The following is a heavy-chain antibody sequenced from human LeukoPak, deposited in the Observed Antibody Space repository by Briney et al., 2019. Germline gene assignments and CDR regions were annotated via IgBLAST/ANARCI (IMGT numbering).Heavy chain of an antibody. CDR1: GFTFSSYA. CDR3: ASQRVPAAAHPDYGADEYAEVCAFDI. D-gene: IGHD2-2*01. V-gene: IGHV3-30*04. CDR2: ISYDGSNK. J-gene: IGHJ3*02. Sequence: GGSLRLSCAASGFTFSSYAMHWVRQAPGKGLEWVAVISYDGSNKYYADSVKGRFTISRDNSKNTLYLQMNSLRAEDTAVYYCASQRVPAAAHPDYGADEYAEVCAFDIWGQGTMVTVSS.